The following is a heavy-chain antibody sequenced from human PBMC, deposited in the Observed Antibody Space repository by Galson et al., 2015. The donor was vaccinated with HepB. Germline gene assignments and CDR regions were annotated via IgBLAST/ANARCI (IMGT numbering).Heavy chain of an antibody. CDR1: GYDFFGYW. Sequence: QSGAEVKEPGESLKISCKGSGYDFFGYWIGWARQTPGKGLEWMGIIYPDDSNAKYSPSFQGQVTFSADKSINTAYLQWSSLRASDSAIYYCARFAGETLQKWYFDYWRQGTLVTVSS. J-gene: IGHJ4*02. V-gene: IGHV5-51*01. CDR3: ARFAGETLQKWYFDY. CDR2: IYPDDSNA. D-gene: IGHD4-11*01.